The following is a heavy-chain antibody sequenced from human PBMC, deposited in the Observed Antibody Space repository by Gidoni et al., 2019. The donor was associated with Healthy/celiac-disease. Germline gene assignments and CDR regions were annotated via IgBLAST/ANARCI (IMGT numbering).Heavy chain of an antibody. J-gene: IGHJ6*02. V-gene: IGHV1-3*01. CDR1: GYTFTSYA. CDR3: ARDRQQLALAYYYYYYGMDV. D-gene: IGHD6-13*01. CDR2: INAGNGNT. Sequence: QVQLVQSGAEVKKPGAAVKVSCKASGYTFTSYAMHWVRQAPGQRLEWMGWINAGNGNTKYSQKFQGRVTITRDTSASTAYMELSSLRSEDTAVYYCARDRQQLALAYYYYYYGMDVWGQGTTVTVSS.